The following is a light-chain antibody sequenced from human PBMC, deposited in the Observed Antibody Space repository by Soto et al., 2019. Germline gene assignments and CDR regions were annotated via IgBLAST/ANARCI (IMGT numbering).Light chain of an antibody. CDR1: QSVNIY. Sequence: EIVLTQSPATLSLSPGEGATLSCRASQSVNIYLAWYQQKPGQAPRLLIYGVSNRATGIPARFSGSGSGTDFTLTISSLEPEDFAVYYCQQRSNWPRTFGQGTKVDIK. J-gene: IGKJ1*01. V-gene: IGKV3-11*01. CDR3: QQRSNWPRT. CDR2: GVS.